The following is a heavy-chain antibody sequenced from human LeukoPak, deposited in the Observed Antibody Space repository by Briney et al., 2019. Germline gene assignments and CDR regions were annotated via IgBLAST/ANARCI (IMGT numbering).Heavy chain of an antibody. V-gene: IGHV4-30-4*08. Sequence: SETLSLTCTVSGGSISSGDYYWSWIRQPPGKGLEWIGYIYYSGSTYYNPSLKSRVTISVDTSKNQFSLKLSSVTAADTAVYYCASSNTYCSSTSCYPDAFDIWGQGQWSPSLQ. CDR2: IYYSGST. J-gene: IGHJ3*02. D-gene: IGHD2-2*01. CDR3: ASSNTYCSSTSCYPDAFDI. CDR1: GGSISSGDYY.